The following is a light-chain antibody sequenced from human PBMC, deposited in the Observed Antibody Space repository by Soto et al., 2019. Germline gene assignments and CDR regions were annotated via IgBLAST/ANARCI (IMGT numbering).Light chain of an antibody. V-gene: IGKV1-5*03. CDR3: QHYNSYSEA. J-gene: IGKJ1*01. Sequence: DIQKTQSPSSLSASVGDRVTITCPASQSISSYLNWYQHKPGKAPKLLIYKASTLKSGVPSRFSGSGSGTEFTLTSSSLQPDDFAIYYCQHYNSYSEAFGQGTKVDI. CDR1: QSISSY. CDR2: KAS.